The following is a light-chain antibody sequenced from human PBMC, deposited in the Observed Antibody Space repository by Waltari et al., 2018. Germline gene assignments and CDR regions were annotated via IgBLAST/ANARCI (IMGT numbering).Light chain of an antibody. J-gene: IGKJ4*01. V-gene: IGKV3-11*01. CDR3: QQRTNWPPALT. CDR2: DAS. Sequence: EIVLTQSPVTLSLSPGESATLSCRASLYISTYLTWYQQKPGQAARLLIYDASNRATGIPAGFSGSGSGTDFTLTISSLEPEDFAVYYCQQRTNWPPALTFGGGTKVEI. CDR1: LYISTY.